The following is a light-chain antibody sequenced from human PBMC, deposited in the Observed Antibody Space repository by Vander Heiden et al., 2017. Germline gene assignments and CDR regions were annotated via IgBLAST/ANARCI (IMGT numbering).Light chain of an antibody. CDR2: GNN. J-gene: IGLJ3*02. Sequence: QSALTQPPSLSGAPGQSVTISCTGSNSNLGACSDVHLYRPLPGSTPKLLIYGNNNRPSGVPDRFSGSKSGTSASLAITGLQAEDEADYYCQADDGSLSSWVLGGGTKLTVL. CDR1: NSNLGACSD. CDR3: QADDGSLSSWV. V-gene: IGLV1-40*01.